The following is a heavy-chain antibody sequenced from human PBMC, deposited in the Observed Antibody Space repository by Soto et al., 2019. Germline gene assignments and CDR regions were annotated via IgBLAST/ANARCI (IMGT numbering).Heavy chain of an antibody. D-gene: IGHD3-10*01. CDR1: GFTFSDYY. J-gene: IGHJ4*02. V-gene: IGHV3-11*01. CDR2: ISSSGSSV. CDR3: ARRRYGSGSNDF. Sequence: GGSLRLSCAASGFTFSDYYMTWIRQAPGRGLEWVSHISSSGSSVDYGDSVRGRFTISRDNAKKSLSLQMSGLRVEDTAVYYCARRRYGSGSNDFWGQGTLVTVSS.